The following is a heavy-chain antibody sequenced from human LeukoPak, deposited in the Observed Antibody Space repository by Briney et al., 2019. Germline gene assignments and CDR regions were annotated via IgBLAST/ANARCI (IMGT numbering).Heavy chain of an antibody. V-gene: IGHV3-23*01. CDR3: AKGRASPYYYYYYMDV. J-gene: IGHJ6*03. Sequence: GGSLRLSCAASGFTFSSYAMSWVRQAPGKGLEWVSAISGSGGSTYYADSVKGRFTISRDNSKNTLYLQMNSLRAEDTAVYYCAKGRASPYYYYYYMDVWGKGTTVTVSS. CDR1: GFTFSSYA. D-gene: IGHD3-10*01. CDR2: ISGSGGST.